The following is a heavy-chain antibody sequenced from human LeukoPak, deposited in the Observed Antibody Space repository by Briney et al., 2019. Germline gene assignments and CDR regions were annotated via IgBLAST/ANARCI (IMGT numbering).Heavy chain of an antibody. CDR1: GFTFNNYG. CDR2: ISDDGRNI. J-gene: IGHJ4*02. Sequence: GGSLRLSCAASGFTFNNYGMHYVRQAPGKGLEWVAVISDDGRNINYADSVKGRFTISRDNSNNTLYLQMNSLRAEDTAVYYCVTPRLDYWGQGTLVTVSS. CDR3: VTPRLDY. V-gene: IGHV3-30*03.